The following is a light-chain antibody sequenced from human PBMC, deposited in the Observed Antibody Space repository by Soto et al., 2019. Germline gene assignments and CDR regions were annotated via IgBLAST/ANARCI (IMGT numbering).Light chain of an antibody. CDR3: QQSGSSPPT. CDR1: QTINSN. J-gene: IGKJ1*01. V-gene: IGKV3-20*01. CDR2: GAS. Sequence: EIVLTQSPATLSLSPGERATLSCRASQTINSNLAWYQQKPGQAPRLLIFGASIRDTGIPDRFSGSGSGTDFTLTISRLEPEDFAVYYCQQSGSSPPTFGQGTKVDI.